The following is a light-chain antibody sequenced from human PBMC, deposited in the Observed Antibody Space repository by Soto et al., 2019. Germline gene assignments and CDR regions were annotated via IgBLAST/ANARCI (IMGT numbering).Light chain of an antibody. CDR1: QTVNNN. Sequence: EIVMTQSPATLSVAPGERATLFCRASQTVNNNLAWYQQKPGQPPRLLIYGASTRATGIPVRFSGSGSGTGFILTISHLQSEDFAVYYCQHYNNWPPWTFGQGTTVELK. V-gene: IGKV3-15*01. CDR2: GAS. J-gene: IGKJ1*01. CDR3: QHYNNWPPWT.